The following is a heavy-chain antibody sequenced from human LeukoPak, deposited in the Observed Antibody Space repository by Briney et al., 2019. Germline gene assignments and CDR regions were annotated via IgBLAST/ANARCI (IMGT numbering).Heavy chain of an antibody. CDR3: ARDWGVSARPGYMDV. V-gene: IGHV4-59*01. J-gene: IGHJ6*03. CDR1: GGSIINYY. CDR2: IYYSGST. D-gene: IGHD6-6*01. Sequence: PSETLSLTCTVSGGSIINYYWSWIRQPPGKGLEWIGYIYYSGSTNYNPSLKSRVTISVDTSKNQFSLKLSSVTAADTAVYYCARDWGVSARPGYMDVWGKGTTVTVSS.